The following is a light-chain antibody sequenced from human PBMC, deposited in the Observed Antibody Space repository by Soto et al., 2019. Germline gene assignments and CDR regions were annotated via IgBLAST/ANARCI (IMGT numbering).Light chain of an antibody. CDR2: KAS. CDR1: QSISSW. Sequence: DIQMTQSPSTLSASVGDRVTITCRASQSISSWLAWYQQKPGKAPKLLIYKASNLERGVPSRFSGSGSGTEFTLTISSLQPDDFATYDCQQYNSYSQTFGQGTKVESK. V-gene: IGKV1-5*03. CDR3: QQYNSYSQT. J-gene: IGKJ1*01.